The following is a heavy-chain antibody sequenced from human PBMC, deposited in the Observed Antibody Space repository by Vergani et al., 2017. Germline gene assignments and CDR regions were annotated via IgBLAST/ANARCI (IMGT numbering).Heavy chain of an antibody. CDR3: AKDLGGCNNISCSYYMDV. D-gene: IGHD2/OR15-2a*01. V-gene: IGHV3-30*18. CDR2: ISNDGGNK. J-gene: IGHJ6*03. Sequence: QVQLVESGGNVVQSGTSLRLSCAASGFSFGSYGMHWVRQSPGKGLEWVAVISNDGGNKYYADSVKGRFTISRDKSQNTVNLQMNSLRVDDTAVYYCAKDLGGCNNISCSYYMDVWGKGTTVTV. CDR1: GFSFGSYG.